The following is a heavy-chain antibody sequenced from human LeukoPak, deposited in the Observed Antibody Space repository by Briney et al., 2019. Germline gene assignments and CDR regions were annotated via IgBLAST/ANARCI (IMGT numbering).Heavy chain of an antibody. V-gene: IGHV3-23*01. J-gene: IGHJ6*02. CDR3: ARNQQLGGHSYYYYGMDV. Sequence: PPGGSLRLSCAASGFTFSSSAMSWVRQAPGKGLEWVSAISGSGAGTYYADSVKGRFTISRDNSKNTLYLQMNSLRADDTAIYYCARNQQLGGHSYYYYGMDVWGQGTTVTVSS. CDR1: GFTFSSSA. D-gene: IGHD3-16*01. CDR2: ISGSGAGT.